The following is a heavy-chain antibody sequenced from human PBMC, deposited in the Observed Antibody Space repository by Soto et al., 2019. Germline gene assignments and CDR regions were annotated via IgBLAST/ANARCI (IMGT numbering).Heavy chain of an antibody. CDR3: ARDNSKKYGTPAASSWFHP. CDR1: GFSFSDYF. Sequence: VSSVKVSCKASGFSFSDYFMHWVRQAPGQGLEWMGIINPSGDSRNYAQKFQGRVTITRDTSTSTVYMDLSSLRYEDTAVYYCARDNSKKYGTPAASSWFHPWGQGTPVTVSS. J-gene: IGHJ5*02. V-gene: IGHV1-46*01. CDR2: INPSGDSR. D-gene: IGHD2-15*01.